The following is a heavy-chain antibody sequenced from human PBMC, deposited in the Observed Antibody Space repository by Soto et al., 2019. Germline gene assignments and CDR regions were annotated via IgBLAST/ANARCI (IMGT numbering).Heavy chain of an antibody. D-gene: IGHD3-3*01. CDR1: GFTFSSYA. CDR3: AKTYYDFWSGLDY. J-gene: IGHJ4*02. V-gene: IGHV3-23*01. Sequence: EVQLLESGGGLVQPGGSLRLSCAASGFTFSSYAMSWVRQAPGKGLEWVSAISGSGGSTYYADSVKGRFPISRDNSKNTLYLQMNSLRAEDTAVYYCAKTYYDFWSGLDYWGQGTLVTVSS. CDR2: ISGSGGST.